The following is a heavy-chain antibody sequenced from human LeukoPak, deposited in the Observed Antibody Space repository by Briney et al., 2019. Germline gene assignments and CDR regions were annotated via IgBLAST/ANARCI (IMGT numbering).Heavy chain of an antibody. V-gene: IGHV3-23*01. CDR3: AKDRFRDSSGWYPLRDGMDV. J-gene: IGHJ6*02. Sequence: GGSLRLSCAASGFTFSSYAMSWVRQAPGKGLEWVSAISGSGGSTYYADSVKGRFTISRDNSKNTLYLQMNSLRAEDTAVYYCAKDRFRDSSGWYPLRDGMDVWGQGTTVTVSS. CDR1: GFTFSSYA. D-gene: IGHD6-19*01. CDR2: ISGSGGST.